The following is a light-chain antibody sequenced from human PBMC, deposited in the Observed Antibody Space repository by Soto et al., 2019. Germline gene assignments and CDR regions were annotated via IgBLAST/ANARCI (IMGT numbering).Light chain of an antibody. J-gene: IGLJ2*01. V-gene: IGLV1-51*01. CDR1: SSNIGNNY. Sequence: QSVLTQSPSVSAAPGQQVTISCSGSSSNIGNNYVSWYQQLPGTAPKLLIYDNNKRRSGIPDRFSGSKSGTSGTLDITGLQTGDEADYYCATWDGSLPGEVFGGGTKVTVL. CDR3: ATWDGSLPGEV. CDR2: DNN.